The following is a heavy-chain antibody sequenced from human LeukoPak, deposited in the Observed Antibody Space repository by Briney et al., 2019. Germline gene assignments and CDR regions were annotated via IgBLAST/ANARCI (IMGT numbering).Heavy chain of an antibody. D-gene: IGHD3-22*01. Sequence: GGSLRLSCAAFGFTFDDYAMHWVRQAPGKGLEWVSLISGDGGSTYYADSVKGRFTISRDNSKNSLYLQMNSLRTEDTALYYCAKGSYDSSGYYPWPFDYWGQGTLVTVSS. CDR2: ISGDGGST. J-gene: IGHJ4*02. CDR3: AKGSYDSSGYYPWPFDY. V-gene: IGHV3-43*02. CDR1: GFTFDDYA.